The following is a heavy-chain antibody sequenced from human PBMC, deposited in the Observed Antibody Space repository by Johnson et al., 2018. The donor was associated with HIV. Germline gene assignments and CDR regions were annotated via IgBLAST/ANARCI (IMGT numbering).Heavy chain of an antibody. V-gene: IGHV3-66*02. CDR1: GFTVSTNY. D-gene: IGHD6-25*01. CDR2: IYSGGNT. CDR3: ATIAAHGAAFDI. Sequence: VQLVESGGGLIQPGGSLRLSCAASGFTVSTNYMTWVRQAPGKGRECVSLIYSGGNTYYADSVKGRFTISRDNSKNTLYLQMNSLRPEDTAAYYCATIAAHGAAFDIWGQGTVVTVSS. J-gene: IGHJ3*02.